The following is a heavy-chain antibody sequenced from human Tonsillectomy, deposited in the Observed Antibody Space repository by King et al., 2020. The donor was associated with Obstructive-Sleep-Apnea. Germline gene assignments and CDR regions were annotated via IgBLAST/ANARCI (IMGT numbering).Heavy chain of an antibody. V-gene: IGHV3-30*02. CDR2: IRYDGSNK. D-gene: IGHD3-3*01. J-gene: IGHJ4*02. Sequence: VQLVESGGGVVQPGRSLRLSCAASGFTFSSYGMHWVRQAPGKGLEWVAFIRYDGSNKYYADSVKGRFTISRDNSKNTLYLQMNSLRAEDTAVYYCAKDLVRFLEWSTAIDYWGQGTLVT. CDR3: AKDLVRFLEWSTAIDY. CDR1: GFTFSSYG.